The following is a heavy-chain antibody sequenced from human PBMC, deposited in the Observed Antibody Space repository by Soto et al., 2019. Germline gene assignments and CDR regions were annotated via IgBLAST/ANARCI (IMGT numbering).Heavy chain of an antibody. D-gene: IGHD6-13*01. CDR2: ISGSGGST. CDR1: GFTFSSYS. J-gene: IGHJ6*02. V-gene: IGHV3-23*04. CDR3: AKDLGRWYRAIRDYYYGMDV. Sequence: EVQLVESGGGLVQPGGSLRLSCAASGFTFSSYSMNWVRQAPGKGLEWVSAISGSGGSTYYADSVKGRFTISRDNSKNTLYLQMNSLRAEDTAVYYCAKDLGRWYRAIRDYYYGMDVWGQGTTVTVSS.